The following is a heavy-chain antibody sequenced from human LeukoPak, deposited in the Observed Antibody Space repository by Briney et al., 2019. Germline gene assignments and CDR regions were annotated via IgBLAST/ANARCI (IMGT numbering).Heavy chain of an antibody. V-gene: IGHV4-34*01. CDR1: GGSFSGYY. CDR3: ARKKGYCSGGSCPGWFDP. CDR2: INHSGST. D-gene: IGHD2-15*01. Sequence: KASETLSLTCAVYGGSFSGYYWSWIRQPPGKGLEWIGEINHSGSTNYNPSLKSRVTISVDTSKNQFSLKLSSVTAADTAVYYCARKKGYCSGGSCPGWFDPWGRGTLVTVSS. J-gene: IGHJ5*02.